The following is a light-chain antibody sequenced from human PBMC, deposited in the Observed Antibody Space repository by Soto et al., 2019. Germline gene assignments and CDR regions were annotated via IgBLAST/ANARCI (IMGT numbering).Light chain of an antibody. CDR1: SSNIGADYD. CDR3: MSYAGMYTYV. CDR2: GNI. J-gene: IGLJ1*01. Sequence: QSVLTQPPSVSGAPGQRVTISCTGSSSNIGADYDVHWYQQRPGTAPKLLIFGNINRPSGVPDRFSGSKSGTSASLAITGLQAEDEGDYYCMSYAGMYTYVFGTGTKVTVL. V-gene: IGLV1-40*01.